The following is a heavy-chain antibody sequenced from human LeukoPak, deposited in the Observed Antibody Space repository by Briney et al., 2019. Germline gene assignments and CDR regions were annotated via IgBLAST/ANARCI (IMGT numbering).Heavy chain of an antibody. CDR1: GYTFTSYG. CDR3: ARDNPYYGEYFDY. J-gene: IGHJ4*02. D-gene: IGHD4-17*01. V-gene: IGHV1-18*01. CDR2: ISAYNGNT. Sequence: AASVKVSCKASGYTFTSYGISWVRQAPGQGLEWMGWISAYNGNTNYAQKLQGRVTMTADTSTSTAYMELRSLRSDDTVVYYCARDNPYYGEYFDYWGQGTLVTVSS.